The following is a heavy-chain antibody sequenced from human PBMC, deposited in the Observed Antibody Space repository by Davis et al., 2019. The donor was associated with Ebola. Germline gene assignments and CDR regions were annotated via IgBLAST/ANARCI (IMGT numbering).Heavy chain of an antibody. Sequence: SETLSLTCAVSGGSLSDYYWNWIRQSPGKGLEWIGEINHSGSTNYSPSLKSRVTMSVDTSKNQFSLKLSSVTAADTAVYYCARGGWDSSVWYVGYIDSWGQGTLVTVSS. D-gene: IGHD6-19*01. CDR3: ARGGWDSSVWYVGYIDS. CDR2: INHSGST. J-gene: IGHJ4*02. CDR1: GGSLSDYY. V-gene: IGHV4-34*01.